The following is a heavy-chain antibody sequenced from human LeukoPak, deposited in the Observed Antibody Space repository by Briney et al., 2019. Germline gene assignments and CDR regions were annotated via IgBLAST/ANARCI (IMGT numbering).Heavy chain of an antibody. V-gene: IGHV3-53*01. D-gene: IGHD1-1*01. CDR3: AREKLEYWYFDL. CDR1: GFTVSSNY. Sequence: GGSLRLSCAASGFTVSSNYMNWVRQAPGKGLEWVSVFCSGGSTYYAESVKGRFTISRDNSKNTLYLQMNSLRAEDTAVYYCAREKLEYWYFDLWGRGTLVTVSS. J-gene: IGHJ2*01. CDR2: FCSGGST.